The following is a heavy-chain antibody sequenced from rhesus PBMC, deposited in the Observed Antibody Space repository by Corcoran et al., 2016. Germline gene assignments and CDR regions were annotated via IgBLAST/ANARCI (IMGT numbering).Heavy chain of an antibody. CDR3: ARNYGQDYYGLDS. D-gene: IGHD1-26*01. J-gene: IGHJ6*01. Sequence: EVQLVESGGGLVQPGGSLRLSCAASGFTFSSYCMHWVRQAPGKGVEWVAVISYYGSKKYYADSLKDRFTISRDNSKNMLYLQMNNLKLEDTAVYYCARNYGQDYYGLDSWGQGVVVTVSS. CDR1: GFTFSSYC. V-gene: IGHV3-54*02. CDR2: ISYYGSKK.